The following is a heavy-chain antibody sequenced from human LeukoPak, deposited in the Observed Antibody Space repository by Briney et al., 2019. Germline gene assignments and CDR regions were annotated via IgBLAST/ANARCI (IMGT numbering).Heavy chain of an antibody. V-gene: IGHV1-2*02. J-gene: IGHJ5*02. CDR3: ARGPHKRTYDRDNWFDP. D-gene: IGHD3-3*01. Sequence: GASVKVSCKASGYTFTSYGISWVRQAPGQGLEWMGWINPNSGGTNYAQKFQGRVTMTRDTSISTAYMELSRLRSDDTAVYYCARGPHKRTYDRDNWFDPWGQGTLVTVSS. CDR1: GYTFTSYG. CDR2: INPNSGGT.